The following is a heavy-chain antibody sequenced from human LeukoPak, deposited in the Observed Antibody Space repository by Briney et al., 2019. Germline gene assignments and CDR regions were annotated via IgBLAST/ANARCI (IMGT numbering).Heavy chain of an antibody. CDR2: INHSGST. Sequence: SETLSLTCALYGGSFSGYYWSWIRQPPGKGLEWIGEINHSGSTNYNPSLKSRVTISVDTSKNQFSLKLSSVTAADTAVYYCARSLDTAMVAFDYWGQGTLVTVSS. D-gene: IGHD5-18*01. CDR1: GGSFSGYY. CDR3: ARSLDTAMVAFDY. V-gene: IGHV4-34*01. J-gene: IGHJ4*02.